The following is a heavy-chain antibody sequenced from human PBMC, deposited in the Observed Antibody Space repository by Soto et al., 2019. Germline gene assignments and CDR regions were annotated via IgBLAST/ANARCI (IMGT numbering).Heavy chain of an antibody. CDR3: ASWSDNKVVDP. V-gene: IGHV3-33*01. CDR1: GFTFRSHG. Sequence: QVQLVESGGGVVQPGRSLRLSCEASGFTFRSHGMHWVRQAPGKGLEWLAVIWYDGSEKYYADSVKGRFTISRDNSKNTLYLQMHSLTVEDTAVYYCASWSDNKVVDPWGQGTVVTVS. D-gene: IGHD1-1*01. CDR2: IWYDGSEK. J-gene: IGHJ5*02.